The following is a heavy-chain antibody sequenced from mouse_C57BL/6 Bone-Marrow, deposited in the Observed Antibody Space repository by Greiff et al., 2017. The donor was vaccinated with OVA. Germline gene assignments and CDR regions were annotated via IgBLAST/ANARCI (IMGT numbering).Heavy chain of an antibody. Sequence: EVQVVESGGGLVQPGGSMKLSCVASGFTFSNYWMNWVRQSPEKGLEWVAQIRLKSDNYATHYAESVKGRFTISRDDSKSSVYLQMNNLRAEDTGIYYCTAWHYGYFDYWGQGTTLTVSS. D-gene: IGHD1-1*01. CDR1: GFTFSNYW. CDR2: IRLKSDNYAT. CDR3: TAWHYGYFDY. V-gene: IGHV6-3*01. J-gene: IGHJ2*01.